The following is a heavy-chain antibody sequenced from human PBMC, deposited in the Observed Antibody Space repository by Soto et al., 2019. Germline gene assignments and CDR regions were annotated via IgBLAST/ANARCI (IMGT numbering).Heavy chain of an antibody. J-gene: IGHJ4*02. CDR2: ISYDGNVE. V-gene: IGHV3-30*18. D-gene: IGHD1-1*01. CDR3: AKEGPITNWYFDY. Sequence: QVQLVESGGGVVQPGRSLRLSCAASGFTFSSYGMHWVRQAPGKGLEWVTVISYDGNVEYYADFVKGRFTISRDNSKNTLYLQINSLRTEETAMYYCAKEGPITNWYFDYWGQGTLVTVSS. CDR1: GFTFSSYG.